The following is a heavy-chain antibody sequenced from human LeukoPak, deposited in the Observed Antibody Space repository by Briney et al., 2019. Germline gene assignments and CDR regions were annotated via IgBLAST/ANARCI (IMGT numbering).Heavy chain of an antibody. Sequence: PSETLSLTCTVSGGSISSGSYYWSWIRQPAGKGLEWIGRIYTSGSTNYNPSLKSRVTISVDTSKNQFSLKLSSVTAADTAVYYCARESLVPAAYYYYYMDVWGKGTAVTVSS. CDR1: GGSISSGSYY. V-gene: IGHV4-61*02. CDR3: ARESLVPAAYYYYYMDV. CDR2: IYTSGST. D-gene: IGHD2-2*01. J-gene: IGHJ6*03.